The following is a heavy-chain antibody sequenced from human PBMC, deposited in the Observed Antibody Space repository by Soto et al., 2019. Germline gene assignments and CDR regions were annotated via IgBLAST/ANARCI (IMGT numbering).Heavy chain of an antibody. D-gene: IGHD3-10*01. CDR2: INSDGSST. J-gene: IGHJ6*02. Sequence: GGSLRLSCAVSGFTFSSYWMHWVRQAPGKGLVWVSRINSDGSSTSYADSVKGRFTISRDNAKNTLYLQMNSLRAEDTAVYYCARYGPYYYYGMDVWGQGTTVTVSS. V-gene: IGHV3-74*01. CDR3: ARYGPYYYYGMDV. CDR1: GFTFSSYW.